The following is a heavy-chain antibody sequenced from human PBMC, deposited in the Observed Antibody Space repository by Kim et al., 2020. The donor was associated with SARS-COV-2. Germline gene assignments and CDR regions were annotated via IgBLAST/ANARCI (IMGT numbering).Heavy chain of an antibody. CDR2: MNPNSGNT. J-gene: IGHJ5*02. CDR1: D. CDR3: ARGRQLRYFDWLSSTYNWFDP. Sequence: DSNWVRQATGQGLEWMGWMNPNSGNTGYAQKFQGRVTMTRNTSISTAYMELSSLRSEDTAVYYCARGRQLRYFDWLSSTYNWFDPWGQGTLAT. D-gene: IGHD3-9*01. V-gene: IGHV1-8*01.